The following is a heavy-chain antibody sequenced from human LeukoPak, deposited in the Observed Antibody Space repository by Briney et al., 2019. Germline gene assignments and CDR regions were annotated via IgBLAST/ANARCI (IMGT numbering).Heavy chain of an antibody. J-gene: IGHJ5*02. CDR3: ARLGIRSSFDWLLGWFDP. CDR2: IFYSGST. CDR1: GGSISSGGYY. D-gene: IGHD3-9*01. Sequence: SQTLSLTCAVSGGSISSGGYYWTWIRQHPGKGLEWIGYIFYSGSTYYNPSLKSRISISADTSKNQFSLKLSSVTAADTAVYYCARLGIRSSFDWLLGWFDPWGQGTLVTVSS. V-gene: IGHV4-31*11.